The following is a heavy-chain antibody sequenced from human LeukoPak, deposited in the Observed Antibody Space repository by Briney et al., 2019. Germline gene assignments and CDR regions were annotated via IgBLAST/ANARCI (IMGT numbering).Heavy chain of an antibody. D-gene: IGHD5-18*01. J-gene: IGHJ4*02. CDR3: ARDPGYSYGYYSDY. CDR1: GFTFSSYS. V-gene: IGHV3-21*01. Sequence: GGSLRLSCAASGFTFSSYSMNWVRQAPGKGLEWVSSISSSSSYTYYADSVKGRFTISRDNAKNSLYLQMNSLRAEDTAVYYCARDPGYSYGYYSDYWGQGTLVTASS. CDR2: ISSSSSYT.